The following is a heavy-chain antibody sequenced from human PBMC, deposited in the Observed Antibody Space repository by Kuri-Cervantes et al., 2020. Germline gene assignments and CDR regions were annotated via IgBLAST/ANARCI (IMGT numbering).Heavy chain of an antibody. D-gene: IGHD6-19*01. V-gene: IGHV3-74*01. CDR2: IDTDGSTT. CDR3: IRDLAGAYGY. J-gene: IGHJ4*02. Sequence: LSLTCAASGFTFGTYGMHWVRQVPGKGLVWVSRIDTDGSTTTYADSVKGRFTISRDNAKNTLYLQMSSLRVEDTAVYYCIRDLAGAYGYWGQGVVVTVSS. CDR1: GFTFGTYG.